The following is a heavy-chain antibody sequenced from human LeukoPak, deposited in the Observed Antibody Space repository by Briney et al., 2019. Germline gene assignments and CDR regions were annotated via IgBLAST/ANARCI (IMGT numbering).Heavy chain of an antibody. Sequence: GGSLGLSCAASGFSFSNHGMHWVRQAPGKRLEWVAVIWDDGNNKRYANSVNGRFTISRDNSENTLYLQMNGLTAEDTAMYYCARDSYQDYYGRFDPWGQGTLVIVSS. CDR2: IWDDGNNK. CDR3: ARDSYQDYYGRFDP. J-gene: IGHJ5*02. CDR1: GFSFSNHG. V-gene: IGHV3-33*01. D-gene: IGHD3-10*01.